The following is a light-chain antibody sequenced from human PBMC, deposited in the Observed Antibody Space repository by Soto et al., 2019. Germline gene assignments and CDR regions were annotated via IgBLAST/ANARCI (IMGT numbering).Light chain of an antibody. V-gene: IGKV3-15*01. J-gene: IGKJ5*01. CDR1: ENVDTN. CDR3: QQCHKWPRIT. Sequence: EIVMTQSPATLSVSPGEGATLSCRASENVDTNLAWYQHKPGQAPRLLIYGASTRAAGVPARFSGSGSGTEFTLTIRSLESEDVAVYYCQQCHKWPRITFGPGTRLEIK. CDR2: GAS.